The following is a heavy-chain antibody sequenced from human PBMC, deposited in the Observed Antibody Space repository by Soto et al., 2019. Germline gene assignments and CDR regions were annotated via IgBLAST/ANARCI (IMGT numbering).Heavy chain of an antibody. Sequence: QVQLVESGGGVVQPGRSLRLSCAASGFTFSSYGMHWVRQAPGKGLEWVAGISYHGSNQYYPDSVKGRFTISRDNYKNTLNLQMNSLRAEDTAVYYCAKATGYSGYDPDAFDYWGQGTLVSVSS. V-gene: IGHV3-30*18. J-gene: IGHJ4*02. CDR2: ISYHGSNQ. CDR3: AKATGYSGYDPDAFDY. D-gene: IGHD5-12*01. CDR1: GFTFSSYG.